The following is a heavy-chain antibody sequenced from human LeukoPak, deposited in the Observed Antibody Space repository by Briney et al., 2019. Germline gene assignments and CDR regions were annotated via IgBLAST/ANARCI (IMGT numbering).Heavy chain of an antibody. J-gene: IGHJ6*03. Sequence: SETLSLTCSVSGVSISSGSNYWGWIRQPPGKTLEWMGSIYSSGSTYYNPSLKSRVIILIDTAKNHVSLNLSSVTAADTAVYYCARFRKGGRVSKNYYYYMDVWGKGTTVTVSS. CDR2: IYSSGST. V-gene: IGHV4-39*07. CDR3: ARFRKGGRVSKNYYYYMDV. D-gene: IGHD2-15*01. CDR1: GVSISSGSNY.